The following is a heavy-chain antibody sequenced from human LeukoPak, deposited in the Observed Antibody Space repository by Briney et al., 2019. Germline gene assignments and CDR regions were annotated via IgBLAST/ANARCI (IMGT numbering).Heavy chain of an antibody. CDR1: GLTFSSYA. Sequence: GGSLRLSCAASGLTFSSYAMHRVRQAPGKGLEWVAVISYDGSNKYYADSVKGRFTISRDNSKNTLYLQMNSLRAEDTAVYYCARDSRIVGAPGDYWGQGTLVTVSS. V-gene: IGHV3-30-3*01. CDR2: ISYDGSNK. J-gene: IGHJ4*02. CDR3: ARDSRIVGAPGDY. D-gene: IGHD1-26*01.